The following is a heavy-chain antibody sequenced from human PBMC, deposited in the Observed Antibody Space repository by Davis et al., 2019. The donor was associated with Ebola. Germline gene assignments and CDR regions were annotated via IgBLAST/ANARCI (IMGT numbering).Heavy chain of an antibody. V-gene: IGHV3-66*01. J-gene: IGHJ5*02. CDR2: IYSGGST. CDR3: ARTCSGGSCPSYWFDP. D-gene: IGHD2-15*01. CDR1: GFTVSSNY. Sequence: GGSLRLSCAASGFTVSSNYMSWVRQAPGKGLEWVSVIYSGGSTYYADSVKGRFTISRDNSKNTLYLQMNSLRAEDTAVYYCARTCSGGSCPSYWFDPWGQGTLVTVSS.